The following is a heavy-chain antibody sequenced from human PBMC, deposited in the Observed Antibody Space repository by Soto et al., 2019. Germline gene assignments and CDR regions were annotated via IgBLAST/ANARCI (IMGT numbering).Heavy chain of an antibody. CDR3: AIVLYQLLYAYGMDV. CDR2: IWYDGSNK. Sequence: GGSLRLSCAASGFTFSSYGMHWVRQAPGKGLEWVAVIWYDGSNKYYADSVKGRFTISRDNSKNTLYLQMNSLRAEDTAVYYCAIVLYQLLYAYGMDVWCQGTTVTRSS. J-gene: IGHJ6*02. D-gene: IGHD2-2*02. CDR1: GFTFSSYG. V-gene: IGHV3-33*01.